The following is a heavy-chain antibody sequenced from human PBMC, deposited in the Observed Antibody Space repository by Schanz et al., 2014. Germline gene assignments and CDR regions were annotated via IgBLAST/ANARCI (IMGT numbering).Heavy chain of an antibody. Sequence: QVHLVESGGGVVQPGGSLRLSCAASGLTFSDYYMTWIRQAPGKGLEWVSSISSSSSYISYADSVKGRFTISRDNAKNSLYLQMNSLRAEDTAVYYCARPSDSSWYMDVWGKGTTVTVSS. J-gene: IGHJ6*03. CDR3: ARPSDSSWYMDV. V-gene: IGHV3-11*06. CDR2: ISSSSSYI. CDR1: GLTFSDYY. D-gene: IGHD2-21*02.